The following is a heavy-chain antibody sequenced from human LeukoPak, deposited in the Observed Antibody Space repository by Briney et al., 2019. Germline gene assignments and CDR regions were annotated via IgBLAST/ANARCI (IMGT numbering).Heavy chain of an antibody. CDR1: GFTVSSYG. V-gene: IGHV3-23*01. CDR2: ISGSGGNT. J-gene: IGHJ4*02. Sequence: GGSLRLSCAASGFTVSSYGMTWVRQAPGKGPEWVSLISGSGGNTYYADSVKGRFTISRDNSKNTLYLQMNSLRAEDTAVYYCAKGPQLGSAYHPDYWGQGTLVTVSS. D-gene: IGHD3-16*01. CDR3: AKGPQLGSAYHPDY.